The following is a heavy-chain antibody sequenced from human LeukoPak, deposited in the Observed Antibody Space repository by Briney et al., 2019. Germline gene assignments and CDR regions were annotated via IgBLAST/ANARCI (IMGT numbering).Heavy chain of an antibody. V-gene: IGHV4-59*11. CDR2: IYDRGST. CDR3: AKIEVGRFDP. CDR1: GASICSHY. Sequence: SETLSLTCTVSGASICSHYWRWLRQTPGPGVEGIGDIYDRGSTTYNPPLKSRVSISVDTSRNQFSPNLRAVTAADTAVCNCAKIEVGRFDPWGQGTLVTVSS. D-gene: IGHD1-26*01. J-gene: IGHJ5*02.